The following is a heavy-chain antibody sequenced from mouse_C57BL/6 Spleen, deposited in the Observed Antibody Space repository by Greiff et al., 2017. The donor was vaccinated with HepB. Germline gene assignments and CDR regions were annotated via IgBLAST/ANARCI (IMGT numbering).Heavy chain of an antibody. CDR2: IHPNSGST. V-gene: IGHV1-64*01. J-gene: IGHJ4*01. D-gene: IGHD1-1*01. CDR1: GYTFTSYW. CDR3: AREGATVVDYAMDY. Sequence: QVQLQQPGAELVKPGASVKLSCKASGYTFTSYWMHWVKQRPGQGLEWIGMIHPNSGSTKYNEKFKSKATLTVDKSSSTAYMQLSSLTSEDSAVYYCAREGATVVDYAMDYWGQGTSVTVSS.